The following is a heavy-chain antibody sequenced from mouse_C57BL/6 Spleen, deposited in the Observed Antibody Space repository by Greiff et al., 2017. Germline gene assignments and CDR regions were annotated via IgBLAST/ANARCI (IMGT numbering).Heavy chain of an antibody. J-gene: IGHJ4*01. CDR2: INPSNGGT. V-gene: IGHV1-53*01. CDR1: GYTFTSYW. CDR3: ARKGIYYDYLYAMDY. Sequence: QVQLQQPGTELVKPGASVKLSCKASGYTFTSYWMHWVKQRPGQGLEWIGNINPSNGGTNYNEKFKSKATLTVDKSSSTAYMQLSSLTSEDSAVYYCARKGIYYDYLYAMDYWGQGTSVTVSS. D-gene: IGHD2-4*01.